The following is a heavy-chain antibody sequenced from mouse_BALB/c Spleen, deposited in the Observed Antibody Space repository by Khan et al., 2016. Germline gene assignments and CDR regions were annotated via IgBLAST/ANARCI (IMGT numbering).Heavy chain of an antibody. Sequence: VQLKESGPGLVKPSQSLSLTCTVTGYSITSDYAWSWIRQFPGDKLEWMGYIGYSGRTNYTPSLKSRISITRDTSRNQFFLQLNSVTTADTATYYCARWVRGAVDYWSQGTSVTVST. CDR3: ARWVRGAVDY. CDR1: GYSITSDYA. CDR2: IGYSGRT. J-gene: IGHJ4*01. V-gene: IGHV3-2*02.